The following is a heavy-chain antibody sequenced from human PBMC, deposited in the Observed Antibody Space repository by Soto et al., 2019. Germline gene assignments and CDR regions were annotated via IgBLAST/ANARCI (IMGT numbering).Heavy chain of an antibody. Sequence: QVQLVESGGGVVQPGRSLRLSCTASRFTFRNYDMHWVRQVPGEGLDWVAAMSSDGDIKYYADSVKGRFTVSRDDSKTTLSLQINSLRPENTAVYYCVRDDRTVSTLFASWGQGTLVNVSS. V-gene: IGHV3-30-3*01. CDR3: VRDDRTVSTLFAS. CDR2: MSSDGDIK. CDR1: RFTFRNYD. J-gene: IGHJ5*01. D-gene: IGHD3-22*01.